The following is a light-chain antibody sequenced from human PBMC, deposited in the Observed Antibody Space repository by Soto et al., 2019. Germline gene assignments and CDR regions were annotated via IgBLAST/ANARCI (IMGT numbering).Light chain of an antibody. CDR3: QQYNSYAPYT. V-gene: IGKV1-5*03. J-gene: IGKJ2*01. CDR2: KAS. Sequence: DIQMTQSPSTLFASVGDRVTITCRASQSISSWLAWYQQKPGKAPKLLIYKASSLESGVPSRFSGSGSGTDSTLTIRSLQPDDVPTYYCQQYNSYAPYTFGQGTRLEIK. CDR1: QSISSW.